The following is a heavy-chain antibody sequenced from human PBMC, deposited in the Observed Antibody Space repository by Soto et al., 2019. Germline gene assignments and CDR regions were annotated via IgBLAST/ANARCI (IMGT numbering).Heavy chain of an antibody. J-gene: IGHJ5*02. D-gene: IGHD2-8*01. Sequence: LGESLKISCKGSGYNFANYWIGWVRQMPGKGLEWMGIIYPGDSDATYSPSFQGQVTISADESISTAYLQWNSLKASDTAMYYCAVGMVNNWFDPWGRGTLVTVSS. CDR2: IYPGDSDA. CDR1: GYNFANYW. V-gene: IGHV5-51*01. CDR3: AVGMVNNWFDP.